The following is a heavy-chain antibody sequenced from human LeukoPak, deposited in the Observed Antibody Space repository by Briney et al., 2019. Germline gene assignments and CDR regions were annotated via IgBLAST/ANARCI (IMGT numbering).Heavy chain of an antibody. CDR3: ASSFEGDILTGYFHPQVGHYYYGMDV. Sequence: PSETLSLTCTVSGGSISSYYWSWIRQPPRKGLEWIGYIYNRGSTNYNPSLKSRVTISVDTSKNQFSLKLSSVTAADTAVYYCASSFEGDILTGYFHPQVGHYYYGMDVWGQGTTVTVSS. CDR2: IYNRGST. D-gene: IGHD3-9*01. J-gene: IGHJ6*02. V-gene: IGHV4-4*09. CDR1: GGSISSYY.